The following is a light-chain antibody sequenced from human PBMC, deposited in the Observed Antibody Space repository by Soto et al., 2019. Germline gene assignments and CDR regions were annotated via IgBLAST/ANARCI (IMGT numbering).Light chain of an antibody. V-gene: IGKV1-9*01. CDR1: EDISSY. CDR3: QQFTNYPIT. CDR2: AAS. Sequence: IQLTQSPSSLSASVGDRVTFTCRASEDISSYLVWYQQKPGAAPKLLIYAASALHSGVPSRFSGSRSGTDFTLPISSLQPEDFAVYLCQQFTNYPITLGQGTRLEI. J-gene: IGKJ5*01.